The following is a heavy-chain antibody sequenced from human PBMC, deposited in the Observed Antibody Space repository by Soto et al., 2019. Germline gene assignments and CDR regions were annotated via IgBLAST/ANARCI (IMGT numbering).Heavy chain of an antibody. Sequence: ASVKVSCKVSGYTLTELSMHWVRQAPGKGLEWMGGFDPEDGETIYAQKFQGRVTMTEDTSTDTAYMELSSLRSEDTAVYYCATGPYSSSSSDYWGQGTLVTLSS. CDR3: ATGPYSSSSSDY. CDR1: GYTLTELS. CDR2: FDPEDGET. J-gene: IGHJ4*02. D-gene: IGHD6-6*01. V-gene: IGHV1-24*01.